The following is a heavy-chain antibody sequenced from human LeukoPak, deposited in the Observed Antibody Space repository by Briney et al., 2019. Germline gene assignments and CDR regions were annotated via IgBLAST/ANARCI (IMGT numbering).Heavy chain of an antibody. CDR3: ARAVDAID. D-gene: IGHD4-23*01. J-gene: IGHJ4*02. CDR2: ISYDGSNK. Sequence: PGRSLRLSYAASGFTFSSYAMHWVRQAPGKGLEWVAVISYDGSNKYYADSVKGRFTISRDNSKNTLYLQMNSLRAEDTAVYYCARAVDAIDWGQGTLVTVSS. V-gene: IGHV3-30*04. CDR1: GFTFSSYA.